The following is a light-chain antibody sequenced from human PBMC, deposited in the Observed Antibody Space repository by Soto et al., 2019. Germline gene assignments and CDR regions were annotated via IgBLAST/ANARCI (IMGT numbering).Light chain of an antibody. J-gene: IGKJ5*01. CDR2: GAS. CDR1: QSVSSN. Sequence: EVVLTQSPGTLSLSPGERATLSCRARQSVSSNLAWYQQKPGQAPRLLIYGASTRATGIPARFSGSGSGTEFTLTISSLQSEDFAVYYCQQYHNWPPITFGQGTRLEIK. V-gene: IGKV3-15*01. CDR3: QQYHNWPPIT.